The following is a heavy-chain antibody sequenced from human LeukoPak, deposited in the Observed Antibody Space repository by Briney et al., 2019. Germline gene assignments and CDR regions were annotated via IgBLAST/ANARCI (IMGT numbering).Heavy chain of an antibody. J-gene: IGHJ4*02. CDR2: ISSSCTTI. CDR1: GFTFSSYS. CDR3: ARDLKGYSSSGGVDF. V-gene: IGHV3-48*01. D-gene: IGHD6-13*01. Sequence: PGGSLRLSCASSGFTFSSYSMNCVRQAPGKGLGGVSYISSSCTTISYADSVKGRFTISRDSTRNSLYMQMNSLRVEDTAIYYCARDLKGYSSSGGVDFWGQGTLVTVSS.